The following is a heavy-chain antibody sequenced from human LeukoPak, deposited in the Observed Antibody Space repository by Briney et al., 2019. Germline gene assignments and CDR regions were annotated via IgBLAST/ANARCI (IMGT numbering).Heavy chain of an antibody. CDR2: IYYSGST. CDR1: GGSISSSSYY. D-gene: IGHD5-24*01. V-gene: IGHV4-39*01. CDR3: ARHRDGLYYFDY. Sequence: SETLSLTCTVSGGSISSSSYYWGWIRQPPGKGLEWIGSIYYSGSTYYNPSLKSRVTISVDTSENQFSLKLSSVTAADTAVYYCARHRDGLYYFDYWGQGTLVTVSS. J-gene: IGHJ4*02.